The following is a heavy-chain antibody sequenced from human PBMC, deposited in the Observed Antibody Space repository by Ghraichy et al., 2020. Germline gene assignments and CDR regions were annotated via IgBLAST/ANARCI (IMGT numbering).Heavy chain of an antibody. CDR1: GGSIYNGDYY. CDR2: IYYSGST. V-gene: IGHV4-30-4*08. CDR3: ARDCQGWVPAAGTPR. Sequence: SETLSLTCTVSGGSIYNGDYYWNWIRQPPGKGLEWIGYIYYSGSTYYNSSLKSRVTISIDTSKNQFSLSLRSVTAADTAVYYCARDCQGWVPAAGTPRWGQGIPVTVSS. D-gene: IGHD6-13*01. J-gene: IGHJ4*02.